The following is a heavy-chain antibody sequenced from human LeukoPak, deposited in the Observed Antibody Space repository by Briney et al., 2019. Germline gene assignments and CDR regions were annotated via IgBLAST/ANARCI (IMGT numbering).Heavy chain of an antibody. J-gene: IGHJ4*02. Sequence: GGSLRLSCAASGFTFSSYGMHWVRQAPGKGLEWVAFIRYDGSNKYYADSVKGRFTISRDNSKNTLYLQMNSLRAEDTAVYYCAKARAVAVHFDYWGQGTLVTVSS. D-gene: IGHD6-19*01. CDR2: IRYDGSNK. V-gene: IGHV3-30*02. CDR1: GFTFSSYG. CDR3: AKARAVAVHFDY.